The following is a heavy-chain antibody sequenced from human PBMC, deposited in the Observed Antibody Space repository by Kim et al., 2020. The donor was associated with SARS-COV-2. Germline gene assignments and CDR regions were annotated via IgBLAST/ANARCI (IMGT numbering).Heavy chain of an antibody. CDR2: IYPGDSDT. Sequence: GESLQISCKGSGYSFTSYWIGWVRQMPGKGLEWMGIIYPGDSDTRYSPSFQGQVTISADKSISTAYLQWSSLKASDTAMYYCARYVVPAAKPVGGVDPWGQGTLVTVSS. CDR3: ARYVVPAAKPVGGVDP. D-gene: IGHD2-2*02. V-gene: IGHV5-51*01. J-gene: IGHJ5*02. CDR1: GYSFTSYW.